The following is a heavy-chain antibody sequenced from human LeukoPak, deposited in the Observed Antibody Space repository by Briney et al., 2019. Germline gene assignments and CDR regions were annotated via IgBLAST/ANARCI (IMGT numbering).Heavy chain of an antibody. CDR3: ARDYGSGSYFDY. J-gene: IGHJ4*02. CDR2: ISAYNGNT. V-gene: IGHV1-18*01. Sequence: ASVKVSCKASGYTFTSYGISWVRQAPGQGLEWMGWISAYNGNTNYAQKFQARVTMTTDRSTSTAYMELKSLRSDDTAVYYCARDYGSGSYFDYWGQETLVTVSS. CDR1: GYTFTSYG. D-gene: IGHD3-10*01.